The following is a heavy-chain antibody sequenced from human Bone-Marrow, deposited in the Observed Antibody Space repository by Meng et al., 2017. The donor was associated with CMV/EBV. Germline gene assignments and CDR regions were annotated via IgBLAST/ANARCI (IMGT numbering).Heavy chain of an antibody. CDR2: ISGSAYTR. V-gene: IGHV3-48*03. D-gene: IGHD6-19*01. Sequence: GGSLRLSCAASGFNFNVYEMNWVRQAPGKGLEWVAYISGSAYTRLYSDSVKGRFTISRDNSKNTLYLQMNSLRAEDTAVYYCAKGSSGRYRWGQGTLVTVSS. CDR1: GFNFNVYE. J-gene: IGHJ5*02. CDR3: AKGSSGRYR.